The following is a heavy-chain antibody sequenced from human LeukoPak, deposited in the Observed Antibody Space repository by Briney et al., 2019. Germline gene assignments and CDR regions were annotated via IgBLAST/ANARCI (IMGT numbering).Heavy chain of an antibody. CDR3: AKDNDPRAYSAYDSYDY. V-gene: IGHV3-23*01. J-gene: IGHJ4*02. CDR1: GFTFTTYA. Sequence: PGGSLRLSCAASGFTFTTYAMRWVRQAPAKGLEWVSAISNTGDSTYHADSVKGRFTISRDNSKNTLFLQMNSLRAEDTAVYYCAKDNDPRAYSAYDSYDYWGQGTLVTVSS. D-gene: IGHD5-12*01. CDR2: ISNTGDST.